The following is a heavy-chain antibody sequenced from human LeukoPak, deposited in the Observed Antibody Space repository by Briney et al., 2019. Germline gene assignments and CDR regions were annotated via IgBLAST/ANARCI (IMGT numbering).Heavy chain of an antibody. CDR2: IKEDGSEK. J-gene: IGHJ4*02. D-gene: IGHD6-19*01. V-gene: IGHV3-7*01. CDR1: GVTLSSYW. Sequence: GGSLRLSCTASGVTLSSYWMSWVRQAPGKGLEWVANIKEDGSEKYYVDSVKGRFTISRDNPKNSLSLQMNSLRVEDTAVFYCAKERWGSSGHFDLWGQGTLVTVSS. CDR3: AKERWGSSGHFDL.